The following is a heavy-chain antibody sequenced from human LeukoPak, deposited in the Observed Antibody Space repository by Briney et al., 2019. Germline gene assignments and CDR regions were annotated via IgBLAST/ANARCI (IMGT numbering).Heavy chain of an antibody. J-gene: IGHJ4*02. CDR2: DSTSNGDT. CDR1: GYNFNRYT. V-gene: IGHV1-18*01. D-gene: IGHD5-18*01. CDR3: ARVSDTSMVTPGFDS. Sequence: ASVKVSCKTSGYNFNRYTITWVRQAPRQGLEGMGWDSTSNGDTNYAEKFQGRVTMTTEKATKTAYMELRRLRAGDTAMYFCARVSDTSMVTPGFDSWGQGTLVTVSS.